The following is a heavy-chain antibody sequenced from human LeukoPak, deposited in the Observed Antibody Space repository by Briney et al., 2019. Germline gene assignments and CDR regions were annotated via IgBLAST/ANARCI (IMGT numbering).Heavy chain of an antibody. D-gene: IGHD4-23*01. Sequence: GGSLRLSCAASGFTFSNHWMTWVRQAPGKGLEWVANINQEGSEIYYVDSVRGRFTISRDNAKNSLYLQMNSLRAEDTAVYYCAKDRWSSPAEYYFDYWGQGTLVTVSS. J-gene: IGHJ4*02. V-gene: IGHV3-7*01. CDR1: GFTFSNHW. CDR3: AKDRWSSPAEYYFDY. CDR2: INQEGSEI.